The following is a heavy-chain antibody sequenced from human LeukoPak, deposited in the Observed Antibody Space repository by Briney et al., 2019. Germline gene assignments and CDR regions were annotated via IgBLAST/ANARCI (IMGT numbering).Heavy chain of an antibody. CDR2: IYTSGST. J-gene: IGHJ5*02. V-gene: IGHV4-4*07. CDR3: AREGDSSRWSGHWFPP. D-gene: IGHD6-13*01. CDR1: GGSISSYY. Sequence: PSETLSLTCTVSGGSISSYYWSWIRQPAGKGLEWIGRIYTSGSTNYNPSLKSRVTMSVDTSKNQFSLKLSSVTAAGTALYYCAREGDSSRWSGHWFPPWGQGPLVPVSS.